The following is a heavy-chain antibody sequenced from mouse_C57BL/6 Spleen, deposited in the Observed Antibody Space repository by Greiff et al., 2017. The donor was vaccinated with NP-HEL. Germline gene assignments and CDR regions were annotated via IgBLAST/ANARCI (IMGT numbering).Heavy chain of an antibody. CDR3: ARTPYYGSSYFDY. D-gene: IGHD1-1*01. J-gene: IGHJ2*01. Sequence: QVQLQQSGPELVKPGASVKISCKASGYAFSSSWMNWVKQRPGKGLEWIGRIYPGDGDTNYNGNFKGKATLTADKSSSTAYMQLSSLTSEDSAVYFCARTPYYGSSYFDYWGQGTTLTVSS. V-gene: IGHV1-82*01. CDR1: GYAFSSSW. CDR2: IYPGDGDT.